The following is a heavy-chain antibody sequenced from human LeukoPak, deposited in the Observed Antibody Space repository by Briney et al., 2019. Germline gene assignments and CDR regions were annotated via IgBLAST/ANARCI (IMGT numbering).Heavy chain of an antibody. Sequence: GGSLRLSCAASGFTLSSYAMIWVRQAPGKGLEWVSAISGSGGSTYYADSVKGRFTISRDNSKNTLYVQMNSLRAEDTAVYYCAKDRSGFGAAAETWGQGTLVTVSS. D-gene: IGHD6-13*01. CDR1: GFTLSSYA. CDR2: ISGSGGST. J-gene: IGHJ5*02. CDR3: AKDRSGFGAAAET. V-gene: IGHV3-23*01.